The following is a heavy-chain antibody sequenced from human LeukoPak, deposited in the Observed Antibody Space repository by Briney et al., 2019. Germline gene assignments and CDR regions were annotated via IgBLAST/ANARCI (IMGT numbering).Heavy chain of an antibody. J-gene: IGHJ4*02. V-gene: IGHV4-39*02. CDR1: GGSTSSSGYF. CDR3: ARDSGYHYDKFDC. CDR2: ASYGGTT. Sequence: SETLSLTCTVSGGSTSSSGYFCDWIRQPPGQGLEWIGSASYGGTTYFNPSLKSRITISVDTSKTHFSLNLYSVTAADTAVYYCARDSGYHYDKFDCWGQGTLVTVSS. D-gene: IGHD3-22*01.